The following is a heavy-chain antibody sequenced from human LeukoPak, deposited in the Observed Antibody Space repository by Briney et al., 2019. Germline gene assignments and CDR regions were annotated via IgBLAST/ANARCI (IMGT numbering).Heavy chain of an antibody. CDR1: GCTFNSYW. V-gene: IGHV3-7*03. Sequence: GGSLRLSCAASGCTFNSYWMSWVRKAPGKGLEWVANIKQDGSEKYYVDSVKGRFTISRDNAKNSLYLQMNSLRAEDTAVYYCARIPEVVPAATYYFDYWGQGTLVTVSS. J-gene: IGHJ4*02. D-gene: IGHD2-2*01. CDR3: ARIPEVVPAATYYFDY. CDR2: IKQDGSEK.